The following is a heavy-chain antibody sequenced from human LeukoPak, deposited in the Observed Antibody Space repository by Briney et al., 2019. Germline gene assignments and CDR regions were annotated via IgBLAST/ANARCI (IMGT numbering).Heavy chain of an antibody. V-gene: IGHV3-66*01. D-gene: IGHD3-22*01. CDR2: IYSGGST. CDR1: GFTVSSNY. Sequence: GGSLRLSCAASGFTVSSNYMSWVRQAPGKGLEWVSVIYSGGSTYYADSVKGRFTISRDNSKNTLYLQMNSLRAEDTAVYYCARDKTYYYDSSGYYYFDYWGQGTLVTVSS. J-gene: IGHJ4*02. CDR3: ARDKTYYYDSSGYYYFDY.